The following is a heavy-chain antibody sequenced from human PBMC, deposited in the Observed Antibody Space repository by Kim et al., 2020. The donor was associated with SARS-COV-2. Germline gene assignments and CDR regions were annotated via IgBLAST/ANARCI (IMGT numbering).Heavy chain of an antibody. D-gene: IGHD2-21*02. V-gene: IGHV1-3*01. CDR3: AARDPRLYYYGMDV. Sequence: ASVKVSCKASGYTFTSYAMHWVRQAPGQRLEWMGWINAGNGNTKYSQKFQGRVTITRDTSASTAYMELSSLRSEDTAVYYCAARDPRLYYYGMDVWGQGTTVTVSS. CDR2: INAGNGNT. J-gene: IGHJ6*02. CDR1: GYTFTSYA.